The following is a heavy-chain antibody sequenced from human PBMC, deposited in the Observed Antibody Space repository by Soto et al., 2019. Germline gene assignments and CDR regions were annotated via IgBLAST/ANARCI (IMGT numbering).Heavy chain of an antibody. Sequence: SETLSLTCTVSGGSISSGDYYWSWIRRPPGKGLEWIGYIYYSGSTYYNPSLKSRVTISVDTSKNQFSLKLSSVTAADTAVYYCARVFRTFYYFDYWGQGTLVTVSS. V-gene: IGHV4-30-4*01. D-gene: IGHD1-1*01. CDR2: IYYSGST. CDR1: GGSISSGDYY. CDR3: ARVFRTFYYFDY. J-gene: IGHJ4*02.